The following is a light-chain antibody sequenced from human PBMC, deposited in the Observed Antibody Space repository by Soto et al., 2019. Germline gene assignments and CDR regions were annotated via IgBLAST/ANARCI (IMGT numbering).Light chain of an antibody. J-gene: IGLJ1*01. CDR2: EVN. CDR1: SSDVGGYDY. V-gene: IGLV2-8*01. Sequence: QSVLTQPPSASGSPGQSVTISCTGVSSDVGGYDYVLWYQQYPSKAPKLIIFEVNKRPSGVPDRFSGSKSGNTASLTVSGLQAEDEAVYYCASYAGNSTYVFGNGTKVTVL. CDR3: ASYAGNSTYV.